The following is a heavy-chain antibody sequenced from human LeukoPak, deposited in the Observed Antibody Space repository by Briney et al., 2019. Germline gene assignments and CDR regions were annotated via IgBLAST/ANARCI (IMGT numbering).Heavy chain of an antibody. Sequence: GGSLRLSCAASGFTFSSYGMHWVRQAPGKGLEWVAVISYDGSNKYYADSVKGRFTISRDNSKNTLYLQMNSLRGEDTAVYYCAKVTTQSGDHDYWGQGTLVTVSS. CDR3: AKVTTQSGDHDY. D-gene: IGHD2-21*02. CDR1: GFTFSSYG. V-gene: IGHV3-30*18. J-gene: IGHJ4*02. CDR2: ISYDGSNK.